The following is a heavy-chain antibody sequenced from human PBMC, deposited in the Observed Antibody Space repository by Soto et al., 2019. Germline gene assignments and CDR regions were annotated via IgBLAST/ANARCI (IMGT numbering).Heavy chain of an antibody. V-gene: IGHV1-46*01. CDR3: ARDGYYDFWSGPKSGYYYGMDF. CDR1: GYTFTSYY. J-gene: IGHJ6*02. CDR2: INPSGGST. D-gene: IGHD3-3*01. Sequence: ASVKVSCKASGYTFTSYYMHWVRQAPGQGLEWMGIINPSGGSTSYAQKFQGRVTMTRDTSTSTVYMELSSLRSEDTAVYYCARDGYYDFWSGPKSGYYYGMDFRGQGTTVTVSS.